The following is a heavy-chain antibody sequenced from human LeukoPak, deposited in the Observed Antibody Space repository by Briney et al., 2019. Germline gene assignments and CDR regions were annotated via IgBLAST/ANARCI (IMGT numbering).Heavy chain of an antibody. J-gene: IGHJ6*03. Sequence: AGGSLTLSCAASGFTFDCCGMHWVRQAPGKGLVWVSRMNDDGSSTSYADSVKGRFTISRDNAKNTLYLQMNSLRAEDTAVYYCARDPYYYYMDVWGKGTTVTISS. CDR1: GFTFDCCG. CDR2: MNDDGSST. V-gene: IGHV3-74*01. CDR3: ARDPYYYYMDV.